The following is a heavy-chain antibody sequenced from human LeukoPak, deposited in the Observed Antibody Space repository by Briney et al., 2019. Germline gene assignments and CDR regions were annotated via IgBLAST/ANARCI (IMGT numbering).Heavy chain of an antibody. CDR1: GFSFSVYE. J-gene: IGHJ4*02. V-gene: IGHV3-48*03. CDR2: ISSSGGTR. Sequence: GGSLRLSCAASGFSFSVYEMYWVRQAPGKGLEWVSYISSSGGTRYYADSVKGRFTISRDNAKDSLYLQMNSLRAEDTAVYYCATLTVASSFDYWGQGTLVTVSS. CDR3: ATLTVASSFDY. D-gene: IGHD6-19*01.